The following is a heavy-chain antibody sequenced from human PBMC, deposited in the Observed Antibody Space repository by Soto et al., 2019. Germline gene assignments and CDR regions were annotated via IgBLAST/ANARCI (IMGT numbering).Heavy chain of an antibody. V-gene: IGHV1-69*02. CDR2: IIPILNIP. J-gene: IGHJ4*02. Sequence: QVQLVQSGAEVKKPGSSVKVSCKASGDTFSSYIISWVRQAPGQGLEWMGRIIPILNIPNYAQKFQGRVTITADKAPSTAYVGLSSLRSEDTAVYYCATARGYNYGSDYWGQGTLVTVSS. CDR1: GDTFSSYI. CDR3: ATARGYNYGSDY. D-gene: IGHD5-18*01.